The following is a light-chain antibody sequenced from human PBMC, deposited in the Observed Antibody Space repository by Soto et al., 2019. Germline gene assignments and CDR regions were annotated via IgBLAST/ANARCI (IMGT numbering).Light chain of an antibody. V-gene: IGKV3-15*01. CDR2: GAS. Sequence: EILMTQSQATLSFSPGERATLSCRASQRISSNVAWYQLKPGQAPRLLIYGASTRATGVPARFSGGGSGTEFALTISSLQSEDFAFYFCQQYKDWPPYTFGQGTKLEIK. CDR3: QQYKDWPPYT. J-gene: IGKJ2*01. CDR1: QRISSN.